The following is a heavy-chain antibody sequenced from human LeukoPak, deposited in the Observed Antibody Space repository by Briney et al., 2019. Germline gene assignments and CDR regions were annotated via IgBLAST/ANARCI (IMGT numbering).Heavy chain of an antibody. CDR2: IYTSGST. Sequence: SETLSLTCTVSGGSISSYYWSWVRQPAGKGLEWIGRIYTSGSTNYNPSLKSRVTISVDTSKNQFSLKLSSVTAADTAVYYCARDRLRLGLLWFGEGGIDPWGQGTLVTVSS. CDR3: ARDRLRLGLLWFGEGGIDP. D-gene: IGHD3-10*01. J-gene: IGHJ5*02. CDR1: GGSISSYY. V-gene: IGHV4-4*07.